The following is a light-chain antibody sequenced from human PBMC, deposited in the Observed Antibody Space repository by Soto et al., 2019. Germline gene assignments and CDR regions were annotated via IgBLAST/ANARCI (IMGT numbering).Light chain of an antibody. CDR1: QSVSSSY. V-gene: IGKV3-20*01. CDR3: QQDGSSSIT. Sequence: EIVLTQSPGTMSLSPGERATLSCRASQSVSSSYLAWYQQKPGQAPRLLIYGASSRATGIPDRFSGGGSGTDFTLTISRLEPEDFAVYYCQQDGSSSITFGQRTRLEIK. J-gene: IGKJ5*01. CDR2: GAS.